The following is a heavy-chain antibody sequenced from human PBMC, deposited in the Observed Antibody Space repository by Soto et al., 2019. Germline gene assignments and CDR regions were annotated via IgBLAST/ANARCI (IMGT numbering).Heavy chain of an antibody. CDR3: ARGGYFDSSNYLAY. D-gene: IGHD3-22*01. V-gene: IGHV1-3*01. Sequence: ASVKVSCTASGYTFTSYGMNLGRQAPGRGLEWMGWINRGNGNTKYSQQFQGRVIIXRXTSASAAXMEMSSLRSEDTAVYYCARGGYFDSSNYLAYWGLGTLVTVSS. J-gene: IGHJ4*02. CDR1: GYTFTSYG. CDR2: INRGNGNT.